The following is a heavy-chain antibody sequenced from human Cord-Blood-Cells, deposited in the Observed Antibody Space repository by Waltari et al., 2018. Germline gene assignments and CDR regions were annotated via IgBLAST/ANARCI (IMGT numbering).Heavy chain of an antibody. Sequence: EVQLVESGGGLVQPGGSLRLSCAASGFTFSSYSMNWVRQAPGKGLEWVSYISSSSSNIYYADSVKGRVTISRDNAKNSLYLQMNSLRAEDTAVYYCARDILTGADAFDIWGQGTMVTVSS. J-gene: IGHJ3*02. CDR3: ARDILTGADAFDI. V-gene: IGHV3-48*01. CDR2: ISSSSSNI. D-gene: IGHD7-27*01. CDR1: GFTFSSYS.